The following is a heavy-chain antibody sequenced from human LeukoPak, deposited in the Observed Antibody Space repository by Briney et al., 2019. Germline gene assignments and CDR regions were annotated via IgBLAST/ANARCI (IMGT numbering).Heavy chain of an antibody. CDR2: LSRSGSTT. J-gene: IGHJ4*02. D-gene: IGHD3-10*01. CDR3: ARDHYYGTCDY. CDR1: GFTFSSYE. V-gene: IGHV3-48*03. Sequence: PGGSLRLSCAASGFTFSSYEMNWLPPAPGKGREWASQLSRSGSTTYYADSVKSRFTISRDNAKNSLYLQMNSLRDEDTAIYYCARDHYYGTCDYWGQGTLVTVSS.